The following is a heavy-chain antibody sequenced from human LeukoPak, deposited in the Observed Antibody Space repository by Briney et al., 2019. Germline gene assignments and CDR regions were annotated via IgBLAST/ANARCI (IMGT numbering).Heavy chain of an antibody. D-gene: IGHD2-8*01. Sequence: GGSLRLSCAASGFTFSGYSMNWVRQAPGKGLEWVSYISSGSTTKYYADSVKGRFAISRDNGKKLLYLQMNSPRAEDTAVYYCARVREYCTNGVCSGGPDYYYYYMDVWGKGTTVTVSS. CDR1: GFTFSGYS. CDR3: ARVREYCTNGVCSGGPDYYYYYMDV. CDR2: ISSGSTTK. J-gene: IGHJ6*03. V-gene: IGHV3-48*04.